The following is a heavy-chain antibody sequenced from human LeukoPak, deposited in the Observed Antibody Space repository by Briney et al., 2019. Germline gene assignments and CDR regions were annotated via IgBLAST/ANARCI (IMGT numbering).Heavy chain of an antibody. CDR3: ARDHYSGSYWAAFDI. J-gene: IGHJ3*02. Sequence: SETLSLTCTVSGGSVSSGSYYWSWIRQPPGKGLEWIGYIYYSGSTYYNPSLKSRVTISVDTSKNQFSLKLSSVTAADTAVYYCARDHYSGSYWAAFDIWGQGTMVTVSS. V-gene: IGHV4-31*03. CDR1: GGSVSSGSYY. D-gene: IGHD1-26*01. CDR2: IYYSGST.